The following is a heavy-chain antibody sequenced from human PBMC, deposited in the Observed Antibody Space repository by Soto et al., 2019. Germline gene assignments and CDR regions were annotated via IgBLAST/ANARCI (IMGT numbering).Heavy chain of an antibody. J-gene: IGHJ6*02. CDR1: GFTFSSYA. CDR3: ARTRQLLSVRNYYGMDV. D-gene: IGHD2-2*01. Sequence: GGSLRLSCAASGFTFSSYAMHWVRQAPGKGLEWVAVISYDGSNKYYAESVKGRFTISRDNSKNTLYLQMNSLRAEDTAVYYCARTRQLLSVRNYYGMDVWGQGALVTVSS. CDR2: ISYDGSNK. V-gene: IGHV3-30-3*01.